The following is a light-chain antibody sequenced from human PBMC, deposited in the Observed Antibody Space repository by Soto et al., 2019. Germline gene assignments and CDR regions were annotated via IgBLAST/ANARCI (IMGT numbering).Light chain of an antibody. CDR3: QKYNSAPLT. CDR1: QGISNY. CDR2: AAS. J-gene: IGKJ4*01. V-gene: IGKV1-27*01. Sequence: DIQMTQSPSSLSASVGDRVSITCRASQGISNYLAWYQQKPGKVPEILIYAASTLRSGVPSRFSGGGSGTDFTLTISSLQPGDVATYYCQKYNSAPLTFGRGTKVELK.